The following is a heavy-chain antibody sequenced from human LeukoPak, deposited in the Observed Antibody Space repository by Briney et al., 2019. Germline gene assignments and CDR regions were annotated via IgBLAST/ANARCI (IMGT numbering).Heavy chain of an antibody. J-gene: IGHJ6*02. CDR1: GGSISSYY. V-gene: IGHV4-59*01. CDR2: IYYSGST. D-gene: IGHD3-16*02. CDR3: ARLVDLMDV. Sequence: SETLSLTCTVSGGSISSYYWSWIRQPPGKGLEGSGYIYYSGSTNYNPSLKSRVTISVDTSKNQFSLKLSSVTAADTAVYYCARLVDLMDVWGQGTTVTVSS.